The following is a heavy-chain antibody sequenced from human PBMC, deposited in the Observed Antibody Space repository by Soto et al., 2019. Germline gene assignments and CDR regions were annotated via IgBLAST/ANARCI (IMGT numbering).Heavy chain of an antibody. V-gene: IGHV3-21*01. Sequence: GGSLRLSCAASGFTFSSYSMNWVRQAPGKGLEWVSSISSSSSYIYYADSVKGRFTISRDNAKNSLYLQMNSLRAEDTAVYYCAREYGAITNWNYVSWFDPWGQGTLVTVSS. D-gene: IGHD1-7*01. CDR2: ISSSSSYI. J-gene: IGHJ5*02. CDR3: AREYGAITNWNYVSWFDP. CDR1: GFTFSSYS.